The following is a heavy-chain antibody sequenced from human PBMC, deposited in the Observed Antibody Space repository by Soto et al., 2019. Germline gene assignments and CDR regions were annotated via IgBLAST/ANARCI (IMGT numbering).Heavy chain of an antibody. CDR1: GYTFTSYY. V-gene: IGHV1-46*03. Sequence: QVQLVQSGAEVKKPGASVKVSCKASGYTFTSYYMHWVRQAPGQGLEWMGIINPSGGSTSYAQKFQGRVTMTRDTSTSTVYMELSSLRSEDTAVYYCASPTYYYGSGSYLDDAFDIWGQGTMVTVSS. CDR3: ASPTYYYGSGSYLDDAFDI. D-gene: IGHD3-10*01. CDR2: INPSGGST. J-gene: IGHJ3*02.